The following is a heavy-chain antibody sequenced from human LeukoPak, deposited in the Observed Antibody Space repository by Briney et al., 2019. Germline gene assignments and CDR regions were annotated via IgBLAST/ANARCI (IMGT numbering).Heavy chain of an antibody. CDR2: IYYSGSA. D-gene: IGHD5-12*01. Sequence: SEILSLTCTVSGGSISSGDYYWSWLRQPPGKGLEWIGYIYYSGSAYYNPSLKSRVTISVDTSKNQISLKLSSVTAADTAVYYCAREDIVTTIYDYWGQGTLVTVSS. J-gene: IGHJ4*02. CDR3: AREDIVTTIYDY. CDR1: GGSISSGDYY. V-gene: IGHV4-30-4*01.